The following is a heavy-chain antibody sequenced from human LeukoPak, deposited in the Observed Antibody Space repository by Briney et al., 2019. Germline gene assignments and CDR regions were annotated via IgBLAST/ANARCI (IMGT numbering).Heavy chain of an antibody. J-gene: IGHJ4*02. CDR1: GFTVSSNY. CDR2: IYSGGST. CDR3: AKDFRIGYSAHFDY. D-gene: IGHD2-21*01. V-gene: IGHV3-53*01. Sequence: GGSLRLSCAASGFTVSSNYMSWVRQAPGKGLEWVSVIYSGGSTYYADSVKGRFTISRDNSKNTLYLQMDSLRGEDTAVYYCAKDFRIGYSAHFDYWGQGALVTVSS.